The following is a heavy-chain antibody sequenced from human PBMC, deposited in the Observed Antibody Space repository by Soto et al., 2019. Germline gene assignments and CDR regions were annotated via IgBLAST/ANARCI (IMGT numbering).Heavy chain of an antibody. CDR3: ARAGKSNYFIHYGMDV. V-gene: IGHV1-18*01. Sequence: ASVKVSCKASGYTFTSYGLSWVQQAPGQGLGWMGWISAYNGNTNYAQKLQGRVTMTTDTSTSTAYMELRSLRSDDTAVYYCARAGKSNYFIHYGMDVWGQGTTVTVSS. J-gene: IGHJ6*02. D-gene: IGHD4-4*01. CDR1: GYTFTSYG. CDR2: ISAYNGNT.